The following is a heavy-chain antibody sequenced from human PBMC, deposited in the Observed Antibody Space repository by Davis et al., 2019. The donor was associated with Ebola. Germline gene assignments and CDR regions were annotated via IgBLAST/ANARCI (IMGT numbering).Heavy chain of an antibody. CDR1: GGTFSSYA. Sequence: AASVKVSCKASGGTFSSYAISWVRQAPGQGLEWMGRIIPILGIANYAQKFQGRVTITADKSTSTAYMELSSLRSEDTAVYYCARDESGSLVYYGMDVWGQGTTVTVSS. CDR2: IIPILGIA. CDR3: ARDESGSLVYYGMDV. J-gene: IGHJ6*02. V-gene: IGHV1-69*04. D-gene: IGHD1-26*01.